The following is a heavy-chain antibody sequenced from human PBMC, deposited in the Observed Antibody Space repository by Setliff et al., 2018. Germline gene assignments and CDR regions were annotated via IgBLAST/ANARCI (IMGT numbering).Heavy chain of an antibody. J-gene: IGHJ4*02. D-gene: IGHD2-2*01. CDR2: VYHSGSS. V-gene: IGHV4-38-2*02. Sequence: SETLSLTCTVSGYPISRGFYWGWVRQSPGKGLEWIGSVYHSGSSYQNPSLRSRIAVSVDTSKNQFSLRLNSVTAADTAVYFCARAAARAEYSDTSAYLPSDFWGVGTLVTVSS. CDR3: ARAAARAEYSDTSAYLPSDF. CDR1: GYPISRGFY.